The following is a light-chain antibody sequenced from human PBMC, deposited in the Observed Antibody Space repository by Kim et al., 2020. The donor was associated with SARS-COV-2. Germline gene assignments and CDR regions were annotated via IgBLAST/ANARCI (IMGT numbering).Light chain of an antibody. CDR2: DAS. CDR1: QSIRSS. J-gene: IGKJ4*01. V-gene: IGKV3-11*01. CDR3: LQRSDWPLT. Sequence: PGEIATLSARASQSIRSSLAWYQQKPGQAPRLLICDASDRATGIPARFSGSGSGTDFTLTISSLEPEDFAVYFCLQRSDWPLTFGGGTKVDIK.